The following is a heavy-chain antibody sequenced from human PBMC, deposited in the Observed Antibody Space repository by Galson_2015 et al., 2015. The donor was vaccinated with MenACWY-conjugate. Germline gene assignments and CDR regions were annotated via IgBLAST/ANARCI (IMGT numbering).Heavy chain of an antibody. D-gene: IGHD2-21*02. Sequence: SLRLSCAASGFSFSTYTMNWVRQAPGKGLEWVSSITSGSGYIYYADSVKGRFTISRDNAKNSLYLQLNSLRAEDTAVYYCARGRHIVVVTAIHAF. V-gene: IGHV3-21*01. CDR1: GFSFSTYT. CDR3: ARGRHIVVVTAIHAF. CDR2: ITSGSGYI. J-gene: IGHJ3*01.